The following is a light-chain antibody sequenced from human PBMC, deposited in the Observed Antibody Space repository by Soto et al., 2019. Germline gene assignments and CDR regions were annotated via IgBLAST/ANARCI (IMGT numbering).Light chain of an antibody. V-gene: IGLV2-14*01. CDR1: SSDVGGYNS. Sequence: QSALTQPACVSGSPGQSITISCTGTSSDVGGYNSVSWYQQHPGKAPKLMIHEVSNRPSGVSNRFSGSKSGNTASLTISGLQAEDEADYYCSSYTTSSTRLYVFGTGTKVTVL. J-gene: IGLJ1*01. CDR2: EVS. CDR3: SSYTTSSTRLYV.